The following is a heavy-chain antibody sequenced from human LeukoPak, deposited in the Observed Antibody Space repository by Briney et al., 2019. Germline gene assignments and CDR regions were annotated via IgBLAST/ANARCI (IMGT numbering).Heavy chain of an antibody. J-gene: IGHJ6*02. Sequence: ASVTVSCTASGYTFTSYGISWVRQAPGQGLEWMGWVSAYNGNTNYAQKFQGRVTMTTDTSTGTAYMELRSLRSDDTAVYYCARDLPPKLDQGYYYYYYGMDVWGQGTTVTVSS. D-gene: IGHD1-1*01. V-gene: IGHV1-18*01. CDR3: ARDLPPKLDQGYYYYYYGMDV. CDR2: VSAYNGNT. CDR1: GYTFTSYG.